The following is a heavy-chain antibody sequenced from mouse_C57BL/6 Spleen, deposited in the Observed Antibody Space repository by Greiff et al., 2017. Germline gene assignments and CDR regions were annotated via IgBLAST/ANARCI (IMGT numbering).Heavy chain of an antibody. CDR1: GFNIKDDY. D-gene: IGHD1-3*01. V-gene: IGHV14-4*01. J-gene: IGHJ2*01. CDR3: TTDNGRRFDY. CDR2: IDPENGDT. Sequence: EVQLQQSGAELVRPGASVKLSCTASGFNIKDDYMHWVKQRPEQGLEWIGWIDPENGDTEYASKFQGKATITADTSSNTAYLQLSSLTSEDTAVYYCTTDNGRRFDYWGQGTTLTVSS.